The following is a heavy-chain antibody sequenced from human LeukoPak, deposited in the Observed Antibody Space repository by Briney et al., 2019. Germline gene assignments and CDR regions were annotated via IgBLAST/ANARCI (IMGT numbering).Heavy chain of an antibody. Sequence: LWASVKVSCKASGYTFTGYYMHWVRQAPGQGLEWMGWINPSSGGTHFAQTFQGRVTVTRDTSISTAYMDLSSLRSDDTAVYYCARGLYSMTTVTTGGSFDPWGQGTLVIASS. J-gene: IGHJ5*02. V-gene: IGHV1-2*02. CDR2: INPSSGGT. CDR1: GYTFTGYY. CDR3: ARGLYSMTTVTTGGSFDP. D-gene: IGHD4-11*01.